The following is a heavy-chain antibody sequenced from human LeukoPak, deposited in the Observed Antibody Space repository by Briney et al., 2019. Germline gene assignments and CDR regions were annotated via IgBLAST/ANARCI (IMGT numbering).Heavy chain of an antibody. CDR1: GYNFKTHY. J-gene: IGHJ3*02. CDR2: INPNSGTT. CDR3: ARDLMEGYCVNGVCSKFGFDT. D-gene: IGHD2-8*01. Sequence: ASVKVSCKAFGYNFKTHYMHWVRQAPGQGLEWMGWINPNSGTTSFAQKFQGRVTMTRDTSISTAYMELSSLRSDDTAVYYCARDLMEGYCVNGVCSKFGFDTWGQGTTVTVSS. V-gene: IGHV1-2*02.